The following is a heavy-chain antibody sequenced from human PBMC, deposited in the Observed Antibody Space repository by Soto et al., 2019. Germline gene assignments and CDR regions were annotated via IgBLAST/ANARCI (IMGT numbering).Heavy chain of an antibody. J-gene: IGHJ4*02. CDR2: INHSGST. D-gene: IGHD5-12*01. CDR3: ARPYNGYDSGVLGY. V-gene: IGHV4-34*01. Sequence: KGQEWIGEINHSGSTNYNPSLKSRVTITVDTSKNQFSLKLSSVTAADTAVYYCARPYNGYDSGVLGYWAQATL.